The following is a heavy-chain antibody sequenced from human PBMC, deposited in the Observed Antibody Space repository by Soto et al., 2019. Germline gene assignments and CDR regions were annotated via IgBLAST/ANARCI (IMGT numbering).Heavy chain of an antibody. CDR2: IYHSGST. CDR3: ARVPGP. CDR1: GGSISSGGYS. Sequence: PSETLSLTCAVSGGSISSGGYSWSWIRQPPGKGLDWIGYIYHSGSTYYNPSLKSRVTISVDRSKNRFSLKLSSVTAADTAVYYCARVPGPWGQGTLVTVSS. V-gene: IGHV4-30-2*01. J-gene: IGHJ5*02.